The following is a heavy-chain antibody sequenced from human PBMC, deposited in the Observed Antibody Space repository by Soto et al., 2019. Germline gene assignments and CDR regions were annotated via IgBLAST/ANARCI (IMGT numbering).Heavy chain of an antibody. V-gene: IGHV1-69*01. CDR2: IIPIFGTA. CDR1: GGTFSSYA. Sequence: QVQLVQSGAEVKKPGSSVKVSCKASGGTFSSYAISWVRQAPGQGLEWMGGIIPIFGTANYAQKFQGRVTITADESTSTAYMELSRLRSEDTAVYYCARDRGSRNYGSGGSWFDPWGQGTLVTVSS. J-gene: IGHJ5*02. CDR3: ARDRGSRNYGSGGSWFDP. D-gene: IGHD1-7*01.